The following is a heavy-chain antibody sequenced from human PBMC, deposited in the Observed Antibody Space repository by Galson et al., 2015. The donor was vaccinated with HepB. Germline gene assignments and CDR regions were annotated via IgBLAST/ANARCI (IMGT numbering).Heavy chain of an antibody. V-gene: IGHV3-11*01. CDR2: ISSSGSTI. CDR1: GFTFSDYY. CDR3: ARVASVVPAAIRYYGMDV. J-gene: IGHJ6*02. Sequence: SLRLSCAGSGFTFSDYYMSWIRQAPGKGLEWVSYISSSGSTIYYADSVKGRFTISRDNAKNSLYLQMNSLRAEDTAVYYCARVASVVPAAIRYYGMDVWGQGTTVTVSS. D-gene: IGHD2-2*01.